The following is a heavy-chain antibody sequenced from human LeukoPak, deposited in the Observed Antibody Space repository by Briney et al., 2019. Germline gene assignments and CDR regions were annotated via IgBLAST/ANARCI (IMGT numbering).Heavy chain of an antibody. Sequence: GGSLRLSYAASGFTFNNYEMHWVRQTAGKGLEWVSAVGIAGDTFYAGSVKGRFSISRDNAESSLFLQMNSLRAGDTAVYYCAREGRMGTADAFDVWGQGTMVTVSS. CDR3: AREGRMGTADAFDV. D-gene: IGHD1-14*01. CDR2: VGIAGDT. CDR1: GFTFNNYE. V-gene: IGHV3-13*01. J-gene: IGHJ3*01.